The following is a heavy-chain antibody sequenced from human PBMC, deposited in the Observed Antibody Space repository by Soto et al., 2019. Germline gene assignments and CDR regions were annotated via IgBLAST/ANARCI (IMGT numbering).Heavy chain of an antibody. CDR1: GGSISSYY. Sequence: SETLSLTCTVSGGSISSYYWSWIRQPPGKGLEWIGNIYYSGSTNYNPSLKSRVTISVDTSKNQFSLKLTSVTAADTAVYYCARSQGDYLNWFGPWGQGTLVTVSS. V-gene: IGHV4-59*01. D-gene: IGHD4-17*01. CDR2: IYYSGST. J-gene: IGHJ5*02. CDR3: ARSQGDYLNWFGP.